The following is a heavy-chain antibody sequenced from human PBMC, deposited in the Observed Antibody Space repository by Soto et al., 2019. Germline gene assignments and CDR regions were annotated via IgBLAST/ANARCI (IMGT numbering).Heavy chain of an antibody. CDR3: AKLRRPSNWFDP. D-gene: IGHD6-6*01. V-gene: IGHV3-23*01. Sequence: PGGSLRLSCAASGSTFDTYAMSWVRQAPGKGLEWVSAISASGGTTYYADSVRGRFAISRDNTKNTLYLQMNSLRAEDTAVYYCAKLRRPSNWFDPWGQVTLVTVSS. CDR1: GSTFDTYA. CDR2: ISASGGTT. J-gene: IGHJ5*02.